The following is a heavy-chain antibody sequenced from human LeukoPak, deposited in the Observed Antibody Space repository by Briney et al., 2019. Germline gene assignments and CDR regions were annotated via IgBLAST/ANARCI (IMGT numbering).Heavy chain of an antibody. Sequence: GGSLRLSCAVSGFTFSNYAMSWVRQAPGKGLEWVSTIGGSGSSTYYADSVKGRFTISRDNSKTTLYLQVNSLSPEDTAVYYCAKDVQIAARPCFVYWGQGTRVTVSS. V-gene: IGHV3-23*01. CDR1: GFTFSNYA. J-gene: IGHJ4*02. D-gene: IGHD6-6*01. CDR2: IGGSGSST. CDR3: AKDVQIAARPCFVY.